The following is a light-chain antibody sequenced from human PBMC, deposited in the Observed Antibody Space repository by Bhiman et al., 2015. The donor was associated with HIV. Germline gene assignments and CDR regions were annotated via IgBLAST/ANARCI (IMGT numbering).Light chain of an antibody. V-gene: IGLV3-1*01. CDR2: QNS. J-gene: IGLJ1*01. CDR3: ATWDDNLSADYF. Sequence: SYELTQPPSVSVSPGQTATITCTGHRLEEKYACWYQQRPGQSPLLIIYQNSERSSGVPDRFSGSKSGTSASLVIRGLQSEDESEYYCATWDDNLSADYFFGTGTKVTVL. CDR1: RLEEKY.